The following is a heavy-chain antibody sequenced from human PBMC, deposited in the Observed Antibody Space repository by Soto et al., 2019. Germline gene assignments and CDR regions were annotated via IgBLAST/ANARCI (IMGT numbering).Heavy chain of an antibody. CDR3: ASIYDSSGYYYGNNWFDP. CDR2: IYYSGGT. Sequence: SETQSLTCTVSGASIGIGDYYWCWIRQHPGKGLEWIGYIYYSGGTYYNPSLKSRVTISVDPSKNQFSLELSSVTAADTAVYYCASIYDSSGYYYGNNWFDPWGQGTLVTVSS. CDR1: GASIGIGDYY. D-gene: IGHD3-22*01. J-gene: IGHJ5*02. V-gene: IGHV4-31*02.